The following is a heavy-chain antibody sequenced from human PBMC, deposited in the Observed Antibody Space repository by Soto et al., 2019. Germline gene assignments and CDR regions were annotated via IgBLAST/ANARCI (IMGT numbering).Heavy chain of an antibody. CDR1: GGTFSSYA. CDR2: IIPIFGTA. D-gene: IGHD3-22*01. V-gene: IGHV1-69*13. Sequence: SVKVSCKASGGTFSSYAISWVRQAPGQGLEWMGGIIPIFGTANYAQKFQGRVTITADESTSTAYMELSSLRSEDTAVYYCARDHGGYYDSSGYYAFDYWGQGTLVTVSS. J-gene: IGHJ4*02. CDR3: ARDHGGYYDSSGYYAFDY.